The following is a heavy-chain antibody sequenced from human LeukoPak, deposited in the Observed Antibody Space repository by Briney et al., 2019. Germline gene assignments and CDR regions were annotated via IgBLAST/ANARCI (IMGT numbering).Heavy chain of an antibody. CDR1: GFTFSSYA. CDR3: AKDRAPLSSSYDY. Sequence: GGSLRLSCAASGFTFSSYAMSWVRQAPGKGLEWVSAISGSGGSTYYADSVKGRYTISRDNSKNTLYLQMNSLRAEDTAVYYCAKDRAPLSSSYDYWGQGTLVTVSS. CDR2: ISGSGGST. V-gene: IGHV3-23*01. D-gene: IGHD6-6*01. J-gene: IGHJ4*02.